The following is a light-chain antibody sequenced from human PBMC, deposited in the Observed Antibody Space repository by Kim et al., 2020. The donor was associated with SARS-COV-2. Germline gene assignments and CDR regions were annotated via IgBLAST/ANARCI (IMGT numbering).Light chain of an antibody. V-gene: IGLV2-8*01. Sequence: QSALTQPPSASGSPGQSVTISCIGTSSDVGAYKYVSWYQQHPGKAPKLMIFEVNERPSGVPDRFSGSKSGNTASLTVSGLQAEDEADYYCSSYAGTSGYVFGTGTKVTVL. CDR2: EVN. J-gene: IGLJ1*01. CDR3: SSYAGTSGYV. CDR1: SSDVGAYKY.